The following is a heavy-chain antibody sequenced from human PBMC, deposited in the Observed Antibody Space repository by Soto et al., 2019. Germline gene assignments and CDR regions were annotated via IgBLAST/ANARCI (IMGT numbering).Heavy chain of an antibody. CDR3: ARESEDLTSNFDY. Sequence: PGGSLRLSCAASGFTFSSYAMSWVRQAPGKGLEWVSAISGSGGSTYSADSVKGRFTISRDNSKNTLYLQMNSLRAEDTAVYYCARESEDLTSNFDYWGQGTLVTVSS. CDR1: GFTFSSYA. CDR2: ISGSGGST. V-gene: IGHV3-23*01. J-gene: IGHJ4*02.